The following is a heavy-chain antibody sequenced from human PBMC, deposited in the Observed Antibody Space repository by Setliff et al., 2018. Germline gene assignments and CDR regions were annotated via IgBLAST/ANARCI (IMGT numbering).Heavy chain of an antibody. V-gene: IGHV3-48*01. Sequence: GGSLRLSCAASGFTFSSYTMNWVRQTPGRGLEWISSIGTTGIINYADSVKGRFTISRDNSKNTLYLQMNSLRAEDTAVYYCSTLRETDYWGQGTLVTVSS. CDR2: IGTTGII. CDR3: STLRETDY. CDR1: GFTFSSYT. D-gene: IGHD3-10*01. J-gene: IGHJ4*02.